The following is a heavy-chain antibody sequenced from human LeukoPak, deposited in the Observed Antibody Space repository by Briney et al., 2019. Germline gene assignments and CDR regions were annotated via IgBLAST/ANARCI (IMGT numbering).Heavy chain of an antibody. CDR1: GYTFTGYY. D-gene: IGHD3-22*01. J-gene: IGHJ1*01. Sequence: GASVKVSCKASGYTFTGYYMHWVRQAPGQGLEWMGWLNPNSGGTNYAQKFQGRVTMTRDMSISTVYMELSRLRSDDTAVYYCARDLIVVVNPKPEYFQHWGQGTLVTVSS. CDR3: ARDLIVVVNPKPEYFQH. CDR2: LNPNSGGT. V-gene: IGHV1-2*02.